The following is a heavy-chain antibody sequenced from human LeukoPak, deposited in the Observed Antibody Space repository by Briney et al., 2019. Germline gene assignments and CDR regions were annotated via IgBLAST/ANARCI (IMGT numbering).Heavy chain of an antibody. D-gene: IGHD1-14*01. CDR1: GFPFETNA. CDR3: AKDWVQFNRVFDCFDS. J-gene: IGHJ4*02. V-gene: IGHV3-23*01. Sequence: GGSLRLSCATSGFPFETNAMSWVRQAPGKGLEWVATIGNTETFYADSVTGRFTISRDNSKNTVNLQMNRLRVEDTAIYYCAKDWVQFNRVFDCFDSWGQGTLVTVSS. CDR2: IGNTET.